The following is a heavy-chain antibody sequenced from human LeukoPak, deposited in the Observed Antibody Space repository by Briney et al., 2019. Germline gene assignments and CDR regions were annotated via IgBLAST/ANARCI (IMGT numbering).Heavy chain of an antibody. CDR1: GFIFSNDA. D-gene: IGHD1-1*01. CDR2: ISTKGGST. V-gene: IGHV3-64*02. CDR3: ARVPSWKGYMDV. Sequence: PGGSLRLSCAASGFIFSNDAMYWVRQAPGKGLEAFAAISTKGGSTSYADSVKGRMTISRDNAKNSLYLQMSSLRAEDTAVYYCARVPSWKGYMDVWGKGTTVTVSS. J-gene: IGHJ6*03.